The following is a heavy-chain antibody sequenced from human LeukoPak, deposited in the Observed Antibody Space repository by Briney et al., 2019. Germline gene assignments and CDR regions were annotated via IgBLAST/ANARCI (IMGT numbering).Heavy chain of an antibody. CDR2: ISGSGGST. V-gene: IGHV3-23*01. D-gene: IGHD3-10*01. CDR3: AKDPLTYYYGSGSFFDY. CDR1: GFTFSSYA. J-gene: IGHJ4*02. Sequence: PGGSLRLSCAASGFTFSSYAMSWVRQAPGKGLEWVSAISGSGGSTYYADSVKGRFTISRDNSKNTLYLQMNSLRAEDTAVYYFAKDPLTYYYGSGSFFDYWGQGTLVTVSS.